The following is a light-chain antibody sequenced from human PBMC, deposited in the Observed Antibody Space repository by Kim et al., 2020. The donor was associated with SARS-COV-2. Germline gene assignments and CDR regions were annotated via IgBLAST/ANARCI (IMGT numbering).Light chain of an antibody. J-gene: IGKJ4*01. Sequence: LAPGERASLSCRASQRIDYYLACYQQKPGQAPRLLISDASNRATGIPARFSGWGSGTAFTLIISRLDPEDFAFYYCLHRNSWPPTFGGGTKVDIK. CDR1: QRIDYY. V-gene: IGKV3-11*01. CDR2: DAS. CDR3: LHRNSWPPT.